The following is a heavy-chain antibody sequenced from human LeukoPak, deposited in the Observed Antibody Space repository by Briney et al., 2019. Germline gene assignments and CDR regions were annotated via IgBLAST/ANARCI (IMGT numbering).Heavy chain of an antibody. V-gene: IGHV1-69*13. CDR3: ARRSLGGSGSYYNVPYFDY. D-gene: IGHD3-10*01. J-gene: IGHJ4*02. CDR2: IIPIFGTA. CDR1: GGTFSSHA. Sequence: SVKVSCKASGGTFSSHAISWVRQAPGQGLEWMGGIIPIFGTANYAQKFQGRVTITADESTSTAYMELSSLRSEDTAVYYCARRSLGGSGSYYNVPYFDYWGQGTLVTVSS.